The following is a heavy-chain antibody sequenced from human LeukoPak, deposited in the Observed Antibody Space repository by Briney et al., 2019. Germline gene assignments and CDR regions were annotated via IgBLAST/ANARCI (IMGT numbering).Heavy chain of an antibody. D-gene: IGHD1-26*01. Sequence: GGSLRLSCAASGFTFSDSGMHWVRQASGKGLEWVGHIRSKADSYATVYAASVKGRFTITRDDSENTAYLQMNSLKSEDTAVYYCATFPSGSYSAYWGQGTLVTVSS. CDR2: IRSKADSYAT. J-gene: IGHJ4*02. CDR1: GFTFSDSG. V-gene: IGHV3-73*01. CDR3: ATFPSGSYSAY.